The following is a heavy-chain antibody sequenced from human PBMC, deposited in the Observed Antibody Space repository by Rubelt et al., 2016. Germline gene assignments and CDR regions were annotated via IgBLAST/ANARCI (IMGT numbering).Heavy chain of an antibody. V-gene: IGHV1-18*01. CDR3: ARDLTTVTTEVY. D-gene: IGHD4-17*01. CDR2: VSTSNGTR. CDR1: GYTFTNFG. Sequence: QVQLVQSGAEVKEPGASVKVSCKTSGYTFTNFGIHWVRQAPGQGLEWMAWVSTSNGTRNYTRNLQGRVPGTTDTTTSTAYMELCSLSSEDTSVYYCARDLTTVTTEVYWGQGTLVTVSS. J-gene: IGHJ4*02.